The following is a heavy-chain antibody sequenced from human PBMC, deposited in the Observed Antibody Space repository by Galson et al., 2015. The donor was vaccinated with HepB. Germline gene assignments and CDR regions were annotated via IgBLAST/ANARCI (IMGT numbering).Heavy chain of an antibody. J-gene: IGHJ4*02. CDR3: ARKYYYDSGTCNDLFDY. CDR1: GFTFNTYA. CDR2: ISGSGGST. Sequence: SLRLSCATSGFTFNTYAMSWVRQAPGKGLEWVSAISGSGGSTAYADSVKGRFTISRDNSKNTLYLQMNSLRAEDTALYYCARKYYYDSGTCNDLFDYWGQGTLVTVSS. D-gene: IGHD3-10*01. V-gene: IGHV3-23*01.